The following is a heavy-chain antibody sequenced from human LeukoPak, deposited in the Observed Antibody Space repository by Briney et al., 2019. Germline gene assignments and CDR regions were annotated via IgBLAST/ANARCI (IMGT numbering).Heavy chain of an antibody. V-gene: IGHV3-23*01. CDR2: ISGSGGST. CDR3: SAPGSSWYFDY. Sequence: GGSLRLSCAASGFTFSSYAMSWVRQAPGKGLEWVSAISGSGGSTYYADSVKGRFTISRDNSKNTLYLQMNSLRAEDTAVYYCSAPGSSWYFDYWGQGTLVTVSP. D-gene: IGHD6-13*01. CDR1: GFTFSSYA. J-gene: IGHJ4*02.